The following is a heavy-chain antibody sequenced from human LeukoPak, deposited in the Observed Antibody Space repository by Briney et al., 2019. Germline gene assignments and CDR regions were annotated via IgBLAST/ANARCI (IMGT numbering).Heavy chain of an antibody. Sequence: PSETLSLTCAVYGGSFSGYYCSWIRQPPGKGLEWIGEINHSGSTNYNPSLKSRVTISVDTSKNQLSLKLSSVTAADTAVYYCAGGSSGWYLPHLGCWGQGTLVTVSS. V-gene: IGHV4-34*01. CDR1: GGSFSGYY. J-gene: IGHJ4*02. CDR3: AGGSSGWYLPHLGC. CDR2: INHSGST. D-gene: IGHD6-19*01.